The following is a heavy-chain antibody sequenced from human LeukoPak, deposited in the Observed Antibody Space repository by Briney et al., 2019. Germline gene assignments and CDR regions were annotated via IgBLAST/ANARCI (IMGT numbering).Heavy chain of an antibody. CDR3: ARERATIDNYFDY. CDR1: GGTFGSYA. Sequence: SVKVSCKASGGTFGSYAISWVRQAPGQGLEWMGGIIPIFGTANYAQKFQGRVTITTDESTSTAYMELSSLRSEDTAVYYCARERATIDNYFDYWGQGTLVTVSS. J-gene: IGHJ4*02. CDR2: IIPIFGTA. V-gene: IGHV1-69*05. D-gene: IGHD5-12*01.